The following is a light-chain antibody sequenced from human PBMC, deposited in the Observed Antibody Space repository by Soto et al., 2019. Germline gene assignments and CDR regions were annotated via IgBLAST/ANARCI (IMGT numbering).Light chain of an antibody. J-gene: IGKJ1*01. CDR1: ESGLSSSYNKNY. V-gene: IGKV4-1*01. CDR3: EQCGSSGR. CDR2: CSS. Sequence: VITQFPDVRAMPLGERATINCKSSESGLSSSYNKNYIAWFPQKPGQPPKLVIYCSSTRGPAVPDRFSGRGSGTALTVTISRVEPEDIGVSYCEQCGSSGRFGQRTKV.